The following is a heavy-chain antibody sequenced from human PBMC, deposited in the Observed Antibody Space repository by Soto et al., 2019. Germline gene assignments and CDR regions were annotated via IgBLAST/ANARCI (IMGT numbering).Heavy chain of an antibody. Sequence: QVQLVESGGGVVQPGRSLRLSCAASGFTFSSYAMHWVRQAPGKGLEWVAVISYDGSTIYYADSVKGRFSISRDNSKNALEREMHNLRPEDTAVYYCVKVGGSSSWYRFYFDYWGQGTLVTVSS. CDR3: VKVGGSSSWYRFYFDY. CDR2: ISYDGSTI. D-gene: IGHD6-13*01. V-gene: IGHV3-30*18. J-gene: IGHJ4*02. CDR1: GFTFSSYA.